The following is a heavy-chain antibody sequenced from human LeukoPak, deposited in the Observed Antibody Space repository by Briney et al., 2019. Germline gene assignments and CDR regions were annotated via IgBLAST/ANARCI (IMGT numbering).Heavy chain of an antibody. J-gene: IGHJ3*02. Sequence: PSETLSLTCTVSGGSISSYYWSWIRQPPGKGLEWIGYIYYSGGTNYNPSLKSRVTISVDTSKNQFSLKLSSVTAADTAVYYCARHTDSGSRHDAFDIWGQGTMVTVSS. V-gene: IGHV4-59*08. CDR1: GGSISSYY. CDR2: IYYSGGT. CDR3: ARHTDSGSRHDAFDI. D-gene: IGHD1-26*01.